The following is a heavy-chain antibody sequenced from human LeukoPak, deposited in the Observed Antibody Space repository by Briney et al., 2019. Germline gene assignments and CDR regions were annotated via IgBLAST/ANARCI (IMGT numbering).Heavy chain of an antibody. J-gene: IGHJ4*02. CDR2: IYHSGST. V-gene: IGHV4-38-2*02. CDR1: GYSISSGYY. CDR3: ARVPQGLFDY. Sequence: SETLSLTCTVSGYSISSGYYWGWIRQPPGKGLEWIGSIYHSGSTYYNPSLKSRVTISVDTSKNQFSLKLSSVTAADTAVYYCARVPQGLFDYWGQGTLVTVSS.